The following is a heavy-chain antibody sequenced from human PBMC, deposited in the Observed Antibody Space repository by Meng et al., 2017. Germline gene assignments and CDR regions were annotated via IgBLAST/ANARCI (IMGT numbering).Heavy chain of an antibody. CDR1: GDSVSSNSAD. CDR2: VYYRSKWYH. D-gene: IGHD1-26*01. Sequence: QLQQSGPGLVKPLQTLSLLCAISGDSVSSNSADWNWIRQSPSRGLEGLGRVYYRSKWYHDYAESVKSRISIDPDTSKNQFSLQLRSVTPEDSAVYYCARGSYSFDSWGQRTLVTVSS. J-gene: IGHJ4*02. V-gene: IGHV6-1*01. CDR3: ARGSYSFDS.